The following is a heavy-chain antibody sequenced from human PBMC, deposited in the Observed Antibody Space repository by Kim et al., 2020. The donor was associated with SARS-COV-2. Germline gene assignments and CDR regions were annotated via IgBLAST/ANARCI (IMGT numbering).Heavy chain of an antibody. CDR1: GFTFGDYA. Sequence: GGSLRLSCAASGFTFGDYAMHWVRQAPGKGLEWVSGISWNSGSIGYADSVKGRFTISRDNAKNSLYLQMNSLRAEDTALYYCAKDLSTVVTPQYFQHWGQGTLVTVSS. V-gene: IGHV3-9*01. J-gene: IGHJ1*01. CDR2: ISWNSGSI. CDR3: AKDLSTVVTPQYFQH. D-gene: IGHD2-21*02.